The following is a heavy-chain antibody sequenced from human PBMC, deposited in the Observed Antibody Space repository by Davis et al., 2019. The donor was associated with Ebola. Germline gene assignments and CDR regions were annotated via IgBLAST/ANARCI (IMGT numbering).Heavy chain of an antibody. Sequence: GGSLRLSCAASGFTFSGSAMHWVRQASGKGLEWVGRIRSKANSYATAYAASVKGRFTISRDDSKNTAYLQMNSLRAEDTAVYYCAKDSVLPDYYYYYGMDVWGQGTTVTVSS. CDR3: AKDSVLPDYYYYYGMDV. J-gene: IGHJ6*02. D-gene: IGHD2-15*01. CDR2: IRSKANSYAT. V-gene: IGHV3-73*01. CDR1: GFTFSGSA.